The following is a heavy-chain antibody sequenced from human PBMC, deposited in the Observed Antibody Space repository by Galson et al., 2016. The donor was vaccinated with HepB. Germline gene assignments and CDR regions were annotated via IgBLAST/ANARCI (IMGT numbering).Heavy chain of an antibody. CDR3: ARGWLRKKMTVMIPHPFDY. J-gene: IGHJ4*02. CDR1: GFTFSSYW. V-gene: IGHV3-7*01. CDR2: IRQDGSEK. D-gene: IGHD5-12*01. Sequence: SLRLSCAASGFTFSSYWMTWVRQAPGKGLEWVANIRQDGSEKYYVDSVKGRFTISRDNSKNTLYLQMNSLRAEDTAVYYCARGWLRKKMTVMIPHPFDYWGQGTLVTVSS.